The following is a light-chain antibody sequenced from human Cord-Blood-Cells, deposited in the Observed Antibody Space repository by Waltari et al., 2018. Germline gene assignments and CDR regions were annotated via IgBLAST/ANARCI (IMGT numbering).Light chain of an antibody. V-gene: IGKV1-5*01. CDR3: QQYNSVTWT. CDR1: QSISSW. Sequence: DIQMTQSPSTLSASVGDRVTITCRASQSISSWLAWYQQKPGKAPKLLIYDASSLESGVPSRFSGSGSGTEFTITISSLQPDDFATYYCQQYNSVTWTFGQGTKVEIK. J-gene: IGKJ1*01. CDR2: DAS.